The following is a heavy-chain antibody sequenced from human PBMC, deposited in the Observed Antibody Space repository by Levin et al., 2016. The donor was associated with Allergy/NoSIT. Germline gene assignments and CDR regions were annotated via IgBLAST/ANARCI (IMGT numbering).Heavy chain of an antibody. CDR2: ISQDGNYK. CDR1: GITFSNYG. Sequence: GESLKISCVASGITFSNYGMHWVRQAPGKGLEWVGVISQDGNYKYYADSVKGRFTISRDNSKNTLFLQMNSLRGEDTAVYYCAKDLRYRADYYSGMDVWGQETTVTVSS. CDR3: AKDLRYRADYYSGMDV. V-gene: IGHV3-30*18. J-gene: IGHJ6*02. D-gene: IGHD5-12*01.